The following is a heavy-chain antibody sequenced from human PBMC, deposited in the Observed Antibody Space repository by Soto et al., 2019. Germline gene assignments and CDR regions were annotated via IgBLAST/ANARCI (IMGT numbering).Heavy chain of an antibody. J-gene: IGHJ6*03. V-gene: IGHV4-59*08. CDR2: IYYSGST. CDR1: GGSISSYY. D-gene: IGHD3-16*01. CDR3: ASITIGGPPNGGNYYYMDG. Sequence: SETLSLTCTVSGGSISSYYWSWIRQPPGKGLEWIGYIYYSGSTNYNPSLKSRVTISVDTSKNQFSLKLSSVTAADTAVYYCASITIGGPPNGGNYYYMDGWGKGTTVTVYS.